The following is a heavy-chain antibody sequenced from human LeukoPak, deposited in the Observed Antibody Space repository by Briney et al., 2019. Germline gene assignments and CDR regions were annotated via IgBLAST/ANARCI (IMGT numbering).Heavy chain of an antibody. CDR3: ARFIAAPYYFDY. CDR2: IYSDNT. J-gene: IGHJ4*02. Sequence: GGSLRLSCTVSGFTVSSNSMSWVRQAPGKGLEWVSFIYSDNTHYSDSVKGRFTISRDNAKNSLYLQMNSLRAEDTAVYYCARFIAAPYYFDYWGRGTLVTVSS. CDR1: GFTVSSNS. V-gene: IGHV3-53*01. D-gene: IGHD6-13*01.